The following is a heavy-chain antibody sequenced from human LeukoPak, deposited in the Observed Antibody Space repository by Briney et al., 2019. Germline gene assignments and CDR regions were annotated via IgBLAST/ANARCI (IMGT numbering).Heavy chain of an antibody. D-gene: IGHD6-6*01. CDR2: IYTSGST. J-gene: IGHJ3*02. Sequence: KTSQTLSLTCTVSGGSISSGSYYWSWIRQPAGKGLEWIGRIYTSGSTNYNPSLKSRVTISVDTSKNQFSLKLSSVTAADTAVYYCARDSSSRLDAFDIWGQGTMVTVSS. CDR3: ARDSSSRLDAFDI. CDR1: GGSISSGSYY. V-gene: IGHV4-61*02.